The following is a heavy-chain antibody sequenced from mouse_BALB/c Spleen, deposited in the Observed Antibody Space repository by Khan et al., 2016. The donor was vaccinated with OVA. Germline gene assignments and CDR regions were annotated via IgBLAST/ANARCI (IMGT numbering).Heavy chain of an antibody. CDR3: ARRGYDEAYFDY. CDR1: GFTFSYYA. J-gene: IGHJ2*01. Sequence: EVELVESGGGLVMPGGSLKLSCAASGFTFSYYAVSWVRQTPEKRLEWVATISSAGSYTYYPDSVKGRFTISRDNAKNSLYLQMYSLRSDDTAMYYCARRGYDEAYFDYWGQGTTLTVSS. D-gene: IGHD2-14*01. CDR2: ISSAGSYT. V-gene: IGHV5-9-3*01.